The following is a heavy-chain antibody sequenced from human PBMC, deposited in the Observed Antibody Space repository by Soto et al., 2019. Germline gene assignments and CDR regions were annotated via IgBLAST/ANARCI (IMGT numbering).Heavy chain of an antibody. CDR2: ISYDGSNK. D-gene: IGHD3-16*02. V-gene: IGHV3-30-3*01. J-gene: IGHJ4*02. Sequence: QVQLVESGGGVVQPGRSLRLSCAASGFTFSNYAMHWVRQAPGKGLEWVAVISYDGSNKYYADSVKGRFTISRDNSKNTLYLQMNSLRAEDTAVYYCARVTFGGVIALDYWGQGTLVTVSS. CDR3: ARVTFGGVIALDY. CDR1: GFTFSNYA.